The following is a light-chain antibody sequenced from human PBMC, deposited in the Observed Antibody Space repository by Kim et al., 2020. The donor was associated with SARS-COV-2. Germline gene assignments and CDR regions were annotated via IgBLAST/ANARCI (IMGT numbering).Light chain of an antibody. CDR2: LNSDGSH. V-gene: IGLV4-69*01. J-gene: IGLJ3*02. CDR3: QTWGSGNWV. CDR1: SGHTTYA. Sequence: QPVLTQSPSASASLGASVKLTCTLSSGHTTYAIAWHQQQPEKGPRYLMRLNSDGSHTKGDGIPARFSGSSSGDERHLTISSLQSEDEADYYCQTWGSGNWVFGGGTQLTVL.